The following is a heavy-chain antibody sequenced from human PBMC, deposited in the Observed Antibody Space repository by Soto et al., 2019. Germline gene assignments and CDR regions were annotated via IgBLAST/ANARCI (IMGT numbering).Heavy chain of an antibody. J-gene: IGHJ3*02. D-gene: IGHD3-22*01. CDR1: GGSISSYY. CDR2: IYYSGST. V-gene: IGHV4-59*01. Sequence: ASETLSLTCTVSGGSISSYYWSWIRQPPGKGLEWIGYIYYSGSTNYNPSLKSRVTISVDTSKNQFSLKLSSVTAADTAVYYCARDFPYSYYYDSSGYGAFDTWGHGTLVTVSS. CDR3: ARDFPYSYYYDSSGYGAFDT.